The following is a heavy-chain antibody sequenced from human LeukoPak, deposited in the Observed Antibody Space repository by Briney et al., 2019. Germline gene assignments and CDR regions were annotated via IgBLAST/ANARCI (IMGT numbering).Heavy chain of an antibody. CDR1: GFTFDDYA. V-gene: IGHV3-9*01. CDR2: ISWNSGSI. D-gene: IGHD6-19*01. Sequence: GGSLRLSCAASGFTFDDYAMHWVRQAPGKGLEWVSGISWNSGSIGYADSVKGRFTIFRDNAKNSLYLQMNSLRAEDTALYYCAKDMGSSGWHFDYWGQGTLVTVSS. J-gene: IGHJ4*02. CDR3: AKDMGSSGWHFDY.